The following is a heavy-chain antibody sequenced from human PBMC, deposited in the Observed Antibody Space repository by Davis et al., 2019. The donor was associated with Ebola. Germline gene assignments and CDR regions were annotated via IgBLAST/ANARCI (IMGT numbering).Heavy chain of an antibody. D-gene: IGHD2-15*01. J-gene: IGHJ6*02. CDR1: GYTFTSYD. CDR3: ALNDRDIVVVVAATHCYYGMDV. Sequence: AASVKVSCKASGYTFTSYDINWVRQATGQGLEWMGWMNLNSGNTGYAQKFQGRVTMTRNTSISTAYMELSSLRSEDTAVYYCALNDRDIVVVVAATHCYYGMDVWGQGTTVTVSS. CDR2: MNLNSGNT. V-gene: IGHV1-8*01.